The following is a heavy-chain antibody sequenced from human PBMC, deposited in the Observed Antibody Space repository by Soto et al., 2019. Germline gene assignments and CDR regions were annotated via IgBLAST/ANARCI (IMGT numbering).Heavy chain of an antibody. D-gene: IGHD3-3*01. CDR1: GFSFDTYSMSRFS. V-gene: IGHV3-23*01. J-gene: IGHJ3*02. CDR3: AKDARILDYGFWSGGNDAFDI. CDR2: ISGSGGKA. Sequence: EVQLLESGGGLVEPGGSLRVSCAASGFSFDTYSMSRFSMSWVRQAPGKGLEWVSSISGSGGKAYYADSVKGRLTISRDNSKDMLHLQMHSLRAEDTAVYYCAKDARILDYGFWSGGNDAFDIWGQGTKVTVSS.